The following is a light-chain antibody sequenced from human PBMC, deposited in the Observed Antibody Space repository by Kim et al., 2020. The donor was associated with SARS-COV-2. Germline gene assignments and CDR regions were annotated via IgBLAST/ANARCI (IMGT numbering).Light chain of an antibody. CDR3: QKCDGVPYT. V-gene: IGKV1-27*01. J-gene: IGKJ2*01. CDR1: QGISKF. Sequence: DIQMTQSPSSLSASVGDRVTITCRASQGISKFLAWYQQKPGKVPKLLIYAASTLQSGVPSRLSGSGSGTDFTLTISSLQPEDVATYYCQKCDGVPYTFGQGTKLEI. CDR2: AAS.